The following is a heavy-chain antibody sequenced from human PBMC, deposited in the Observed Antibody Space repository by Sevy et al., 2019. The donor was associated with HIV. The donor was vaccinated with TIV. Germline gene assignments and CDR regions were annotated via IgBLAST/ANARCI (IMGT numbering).Heavy chain of an antibody. CDR1: GGSISSYY. CDR2: IYYSGST. J-gene: IGHJ4*01. V-gene: IGHV4-59*01. Sequence: SETLSLTCTVSGGSISSYYWSWIRQPPGKGLEWIGYIYYSGSTNYNPSLKSRVTISVDTSKNQFSLKLSSVTAADTAVYYCARVGNNWNPFDYWGHGTLVTVSS. D-gene: IGHD1-20*01. CDR3: ARVGNNWNPFDY.